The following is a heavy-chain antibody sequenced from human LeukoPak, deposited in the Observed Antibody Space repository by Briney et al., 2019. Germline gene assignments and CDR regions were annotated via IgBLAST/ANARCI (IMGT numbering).Heavy chain of an antibody. CDR1: GFTFSSYA. V-gene: IGHV3-23*01. J-gene: IGHJ4*02. CDR3: AKDPESLVVVVLDY. D-gene: IGHD3-22*01. CDR2: ISGSGGST. Sequence: GGSLRLSCAASGFTFSSYAMSWVRQAPGKGLEWVSAISGSGGSTYYADSVKGRFTNSRDNSKNTLYLQMNSLRAEDTAVYYCAKDPESLVVVVLDYWGQGTLVTVSS.